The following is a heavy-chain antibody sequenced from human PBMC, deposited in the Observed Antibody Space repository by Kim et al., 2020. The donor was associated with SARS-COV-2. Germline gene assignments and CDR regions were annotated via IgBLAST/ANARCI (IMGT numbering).Heavy chain of an antibody. CDR2: IYYSGST. V-gene: IGHV4-31*03. Sequence: SETLSLTCTVSGGSISSGGYYWSWIRQHPGKGLEWIGYIYYSGSTYYNPSLKSRVTISVDTSKNQFSLKLSSVTAADTAVYYCAREAQPHDSSGYYYGYFDYWGQGTLVTVSS. J-gene: IGHJ4*02. CDR1: GGSISSGGYY. D-gene: IGHD3-22*01. CDR3: AREAQPHDSSGYYYGYFDY.